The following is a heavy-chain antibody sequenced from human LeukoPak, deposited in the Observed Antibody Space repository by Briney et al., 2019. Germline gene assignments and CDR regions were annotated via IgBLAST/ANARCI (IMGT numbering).Heavy chain of an antibody. CDR1: GFTFSSYA. D-gene: IGHD2-2*01. CDR3: AKDSSTSPHFED. V-gene: IGHV3-23*01. CDR2: VSGSGGST. Sequence: PGGSLRLSCAASGFTFSSYAMSWVRQAPGKGLEWVSSVSGSGGSTYYADSVKGRFTISRDNSKNTLYLQMNSLRAEDTAVYYCAKDSSTSPHFEDWGQGTLVTVSS. J-gene: IGHJ4*02.